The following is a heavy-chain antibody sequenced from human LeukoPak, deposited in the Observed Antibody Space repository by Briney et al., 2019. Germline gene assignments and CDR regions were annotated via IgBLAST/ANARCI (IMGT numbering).Heavy chain of an antibody. CDR3: ARLSLGGDDGSGYGDY. CDR2: INPNSGGT. J-gene: IGHJ4*02. Sequence: ASVKVSCKASGYTFTGYYMHWVRRAPGQGLEWMGWINPNSGGTNYAQKFQGRVTMTRDTSISTAYMELSRLRSDDTAVYYCARLSLGGDDGSGYGDYWGQGTLVTVSS. V-gene: IGHV1-2*02. CDR1: GYTFTGYY. D-gene: IGHD3-22*01.